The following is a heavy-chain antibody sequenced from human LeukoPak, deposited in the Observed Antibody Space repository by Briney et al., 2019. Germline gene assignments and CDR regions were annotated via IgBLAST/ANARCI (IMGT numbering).Heavy chain of an antibody. CDR3: ARGISLYYYDSSGYLLQH. D-gene: IGHD3-22*01. Sequence: SETLSLTCTGSGGSISNYYWSWIRQPPGKGLEWIGYIHYSGSANYNPSLQSRVAISVDPSKHQFSLKLSSVTAADKAIYYCARGISLYYYDSSGYLLQHWRQGTLLTVSS. V-gene: IGHV4-59*01. J-gene: IGHJ1*01. CDR1: GGSISNYY. CDR2: IHYSGSA.